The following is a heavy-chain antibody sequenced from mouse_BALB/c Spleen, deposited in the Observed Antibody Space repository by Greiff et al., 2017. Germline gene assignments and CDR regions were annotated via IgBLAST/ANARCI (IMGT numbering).Heavy chain of an antibody. CDR3: ARRDYYGYDFDY. J-gene: IGHJ2*01. CDR1: GYTFTSYW. Sequence: VKLMESGAELARPGASVKLSCKASGYTFTSYWMQWVKQRPGQGLEWIGAIYPGDGDTRYTQKFKGKATLTADKSSSTAYMQLSSLASEDSAVYYCARRDYYGYDFDYWGQGTTLTVSS. D-gene: IGHD1-2*01. V-gene: IGHV1-87*01. CDR2: IYPGDGDT.